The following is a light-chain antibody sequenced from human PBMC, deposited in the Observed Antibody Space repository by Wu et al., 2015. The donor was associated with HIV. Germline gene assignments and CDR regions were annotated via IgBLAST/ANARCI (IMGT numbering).Light chain of an antibody. CDR2: SAS. V-gene: IGKV3-15*01. CDR3: QQYNNWPPYS. Sequence: EIVMTQSPATLSVSPGERATLSCRASQSVSNNLAWYQQKPGQAPRILIYSASTRATAIPARFSGSGSGTEFTLTITSVQSEDFAIYYCQQYNNWPPYSFGQGTKPEIK. CDR1: QSVSNN. J-gene: IGKJ2*03.